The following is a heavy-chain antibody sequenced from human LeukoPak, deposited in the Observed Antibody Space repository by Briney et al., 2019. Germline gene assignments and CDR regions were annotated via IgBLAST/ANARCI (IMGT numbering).Heavy chain of an antibody. D-gene: IGHD5-12*01. CDR3: AREETIVAPSDY. J-gene: IGHJ4*02. Sequence: SETLSLTCTVSGYSISSGYYWGWIRQPPGKGLEWIGSIYHSGSTYYNPSLKSRVTISVDTSKNQFSLKLSSVTAADTAVYYCAREETIVAPSDYWGQGTLVTVSS. CDR2: IYHSGST. V-gene: IGHV4-38-2*02. CDR1: GYSISSGYY.